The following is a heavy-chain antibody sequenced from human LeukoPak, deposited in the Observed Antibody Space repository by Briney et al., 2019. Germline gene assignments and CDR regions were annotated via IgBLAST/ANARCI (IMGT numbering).Heavy chain of an antibody. J-gene: IGHJ4*02. D-gene: IGHD4-17*01. CDR2: IYYSGST. CDR1: GGSVSSGSYY. CDR3: ARIHGAFDY. Sequence: PSETLSLTCTVSGGSVSSGSYYWSWNRQPPGKGLEWIGYIYYSGSTDYNPSLKSRVTISVDTSKNQFSLKLSSVTAADTAVYYCARIHGAFDYWGQGTLVTVSS. V-gene: IGHV4-61*01.